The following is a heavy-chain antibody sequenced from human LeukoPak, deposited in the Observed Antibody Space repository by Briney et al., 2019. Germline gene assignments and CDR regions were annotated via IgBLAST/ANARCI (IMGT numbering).Heavy chain of an antibody. CDR1: GGTFSSYA. Sequence: SVKVSCKASGGTFSSYAISWVRQAPGQGLEWMGGIISIFGTANYAQKFQGRVTITADESTSTAYMELSSLRSEDTAVYYCARDGSVYYGDYVYWGQGTLVTVSS. V-gene: IGHV1-69*13. CDR2: IISIFGTA. D-gene: IGHD4-17*01. CDR3: ARDGSVYYGDYVY. J-gene: IGHJ4*02.